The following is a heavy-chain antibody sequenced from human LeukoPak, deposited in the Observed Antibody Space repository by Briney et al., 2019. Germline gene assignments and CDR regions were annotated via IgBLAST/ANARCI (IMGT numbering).Heavy chain of an antibody. D-gene: IGHD6-19*01. V-gene: IGHV3-30-3*01. Sequence: PGGSLRLSCAASGFTFRNYAMHWVRHIPGKGLEWVAVISYDGINEDYAESVKGRFTISRDNSKNTLYLQMNSLRAEDTAVYYCAKGPPKQWLVQARAFDIWGQGTMVTVSS. CDR1: GFTFRNYA. CDR2: ISYDGINE. J-gene: IGHJ3*02. CDR3: AKGPPKQWLVQARAFDI.